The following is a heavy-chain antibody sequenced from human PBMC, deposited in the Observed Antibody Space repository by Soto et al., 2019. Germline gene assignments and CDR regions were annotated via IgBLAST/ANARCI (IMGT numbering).Heavy chain of an antibody. CDR1: GYTFTTYD. V-gene: IGHV1-8*01. J-gene: IGHJ5*02. CDR2: VNPSSGNT. Sequence: QVQLVQSGAEVKRPGASVKVSCEASGYTFTTYDINWVRQASGQGLEWMGCVNPSSGNTVYAQKFHGTVTMTRDYSISTAYMELRSLKSDDTAIYYCARASMYIWNDHWGQGTLVTVSS. CDR3: ARASMYIWNDH. D-gene: IGHD1-20*01.